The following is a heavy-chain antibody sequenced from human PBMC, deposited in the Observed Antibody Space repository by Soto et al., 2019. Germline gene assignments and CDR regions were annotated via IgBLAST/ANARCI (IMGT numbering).Heavy chain of an antibody. CDR2: IKSKTDGGTT. D-gene: IGHD1-26*01. J-gene: IGHJ6*02. CDR3: TTHSQVGATYPYYYYGMDV. CDR1: GFSFSNAC. Sequence: HXVSLRLSCAACGFSFSNACMSWVRQAPGKGLEWVGRIKSKTDGGTTDYAAPVKGRFTISRDDSKNTLYPQMNSLKTEDTAVYYCTTHSQVGATYPYYYYGMDVWGQGTTVTVSS. V-gene: IGHV3-15*01.